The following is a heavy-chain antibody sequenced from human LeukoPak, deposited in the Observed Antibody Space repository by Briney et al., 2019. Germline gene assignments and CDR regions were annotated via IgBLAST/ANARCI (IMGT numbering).Heavy chain of an antibody. CDR1: GGSISSYY. Sequence: SETLSLTCTVSGGSISSYYWSWIRQPPGKGLEWIGYIYYSGSTNYNPSLKSRVTISVDTSKNQFSLKLSSVTAADTAVYYCARPGDYYGSSGYLAFDIWGQGTMVTVSS. J-gene: IGHJ3*02. CDR2: IYYSGST. D-gene: IGHD3-22*01. CDR3: ARPGDYYGSSGYLAFDI. V-gene: IGHV4-59*08.